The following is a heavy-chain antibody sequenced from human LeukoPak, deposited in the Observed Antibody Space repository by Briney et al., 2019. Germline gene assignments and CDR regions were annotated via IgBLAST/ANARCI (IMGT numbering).Heavy chain of an antibody. V-gene: IGHV3-7*04. CDR2: IKQDGSEK. J-gene: IGHJ6*02. CDR1: RFIFSRSW. CDR3: ARGGGLDV. Sequence: HPGGSLRLSCAASRFIFSRSWMSWVRQAPGKGLEWVANIKQDGSEKYYVDSVKGRFTISRDNVKNSLYLQMNSLRAEDTAVYFCARGGGLDVWGQGATVTVSS.